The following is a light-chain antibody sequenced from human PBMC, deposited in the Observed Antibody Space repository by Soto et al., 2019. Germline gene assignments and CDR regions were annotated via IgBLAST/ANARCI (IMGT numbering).Light chain of an antibody. CDR2: EVT. V-gene: IGLV2-23*02. CDR3: CSYAGSYVFV. Sequence: QSLLTHSASLSGSPGQSITISCTGSNTDIGNYKIVSWYQQHPGKAPKLIIYEVTKRPSGVSNRFSGSKSGNTASLTISGLQAEDEADYHCCSYAGSYVFVFGSGTKVTVL. CDR1: NTDIGNYKI. J-gene: IGLJ1*01.